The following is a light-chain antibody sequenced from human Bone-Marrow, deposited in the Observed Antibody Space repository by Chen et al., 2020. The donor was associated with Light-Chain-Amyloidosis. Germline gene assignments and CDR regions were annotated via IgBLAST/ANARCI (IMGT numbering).Light chain of an antibody. Sequence: SSELSQPPSVSLSPGHTARITCSGDAFPKQYPYWYQQKAGQAPELVIYKESERASGIAERFSGTSSGTTVTLTISGVKAEKKADYYCQSADSSDLGVFGGGTKRTVL. CDR1: AFPKQY. V-gene: IGLV3-25*02. CDR3: QSADSSDLGV. J-gene: IGLJ3*02. CDR2: KES.